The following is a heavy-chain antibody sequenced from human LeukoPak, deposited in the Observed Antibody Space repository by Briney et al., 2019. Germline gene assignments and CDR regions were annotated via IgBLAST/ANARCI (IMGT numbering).Heavy chain of an antibody. CDR1: GGSISSYY. V-gene: IGHV4-59*08. Sequence: SETLSLTCTVSGGSISSYYWSWIRQSPGKGLEWIGYIYYTGSTNYNPSLKSRVTISVETSKNQFSLKVNSVTAADTAVYYCARRSAGGWRYFDFWGQGTLVIVSS. CDR3: ARRSAGGWRYFDF. D-gene: IGHD6-19*01. J-gene: IGHJ4*02. CDR2: IYYTGST.